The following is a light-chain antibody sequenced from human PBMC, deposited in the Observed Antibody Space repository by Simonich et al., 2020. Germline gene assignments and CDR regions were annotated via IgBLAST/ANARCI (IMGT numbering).Light chain of an antibody. CDR2: LNSDGSH. CDR3: QTWGTGIVV. J-gene: IGLJ2*01. Sequence: QLVLTQSPSASASLGASVKLTCTRSSGHSSYAIAWHQQQPEKGPRYLMKLNSDGSHSKGDGIPDRFSGSSSWAERYLTISSLQSEDEADYYCQTWGTGIVVFGGGTKLTVL. CDR1: SGHSSYA. V-gene: IGLV4-69*01.